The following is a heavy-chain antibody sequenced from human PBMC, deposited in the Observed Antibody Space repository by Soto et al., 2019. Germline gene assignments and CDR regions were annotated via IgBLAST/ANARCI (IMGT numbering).Heavy chain of an antibody. J-gene: IGHJ4*02. V-gene: IGHV3-74*01. CDR2: INSDGSTT. CDR1: GFTFSTHW. Sequence: EVQLLESGGGLIQPGGSLRLSCAASGFTFSTHWMHWVRQAPGKGLVWVSRINSDGSTTNYVDSVKGRFTISRDNAKNTVYLQMNSLRAEDTAVYYCARVPTGGYDWVWGQGTLFTVSS. D-gene: IGHD5-12*01. CDR3: ARVPTGGYDWV.